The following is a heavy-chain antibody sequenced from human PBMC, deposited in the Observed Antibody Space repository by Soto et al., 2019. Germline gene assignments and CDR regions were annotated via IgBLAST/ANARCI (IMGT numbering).Heavy chain of an antibody. J-gene: IGHJ6*02. CDR2: IIPMLGTA. CDR1: GGTFSNYA. V-gene: IGHV1-69*01. D-gene: IGHD2-2*02. Sequence: QVQLVQSGAEVKKPGSSVKVSCRASGGTFSNYAISWVRQAPGQGLQWMGGIIPMLGTAKYAQRFQGRVTITADEATSTVYMELRRLKSDDTAVYYCQPLVIPPDTRGYNVMDVWGQGTMVSVSS. CDR3: QPLVIPPDTRGYNVMDV.